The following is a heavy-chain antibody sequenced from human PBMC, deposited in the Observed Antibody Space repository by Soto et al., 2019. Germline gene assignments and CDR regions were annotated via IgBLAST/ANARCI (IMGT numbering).Heavy chain of an antibody. CDR1: GFTLNSFS. D-gene: IGHD2-15*01. V-gene: IGHV3-48*02. Sequence: GGSLRLSCAGSGFTLNSFSMNWVRQAPGKGLEWVSYISRSRATIYYADSVQGRFTISRDDAKNSLYLQMNSLRDDDTAVYYCVRGRSDSLMDVWGHGTTVTV. J-gene: IGHJ6*02. CDR3: VRGRSDSLMDV. CDR2: ISRSRATI.